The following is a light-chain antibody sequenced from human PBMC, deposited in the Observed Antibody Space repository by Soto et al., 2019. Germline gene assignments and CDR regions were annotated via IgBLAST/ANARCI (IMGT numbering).Light chain of an antibody. V-gene: IGKV3-15*01. Sequence: EIFMTQSPATLSVSPGERATRSGRASQSVSSDLAWYQQKPGQAPRLPIYGDSTRATGIPARFSGSGSGTEFTLPISSLQSEDFAVYFCQQYNTWPSITFGQGTRLEIK. CDR1: QSVSSD. J-gene: IGKJ5*01. CDR2: GDS. CDR3: QQYNTWPSIT.